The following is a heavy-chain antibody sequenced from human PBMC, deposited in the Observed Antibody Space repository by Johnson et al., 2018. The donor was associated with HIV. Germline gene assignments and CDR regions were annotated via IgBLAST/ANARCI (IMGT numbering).Heavy chain of an antibody. V-gene: IGHV3-9*01. J-gene: IGHJ3*02. CDR1: GFTFDDYA. CDR3: AREMGWLVLYYAVDI. D-gene: IGHD6-19*01. Sequence: VQLVESGGGLVQPGRSLRLSCAASGFTFDDYAMHWVRQAPGKGLEWVSGISRNSGSIGYADSVKGRFTISRDNAKNSLYLQMNSLRAEDTAVYYCAREMGWLVLYYAVDIWGQGTMVTVSS. CDR2: ISRNSGSI.